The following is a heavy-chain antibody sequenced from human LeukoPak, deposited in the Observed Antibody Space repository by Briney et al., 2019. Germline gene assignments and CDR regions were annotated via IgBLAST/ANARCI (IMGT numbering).Heavy chain of an antibody. CDR2: IYSGGST. CDR3: ASGRKGDYD. Sequence: GGSLRHSCAASGFTLSTNYMKWVRHATGKGLEWVSDIYSGGSTYYADSEKGRFTISRDNSKNTLYLQMNSLRAEDTAVYYCASGRKGDYDWGQGTLVTVSS. D-gene: IGHD4-17*01. CDR1: GFTLSTNY. V-gene: IGHV3-66*01. J-gene: IGHJ4*02.